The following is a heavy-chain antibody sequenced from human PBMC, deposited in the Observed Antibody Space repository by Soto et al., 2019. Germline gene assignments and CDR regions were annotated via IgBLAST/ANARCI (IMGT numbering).Heavy chain of an antibody. J-gene: IGHJ4*02. D-gene: IGHD3-16*01. V-gene: IGHV4-4*02. CDR1: GGSISSSHW. CDR2: IYHSGST. CDR3: ASSGGGEDY. Sequence: QVQLQESGPGLVKPSGTLSLTCAVSGGSISSSHWWSWVRQPPGKGLEWIGEIYHSGSTNYNPSLRSRLTLSVAKSKYQFSLILSSVTAADTAVYYCASSGGGEDYWGQGTLVTVSS.